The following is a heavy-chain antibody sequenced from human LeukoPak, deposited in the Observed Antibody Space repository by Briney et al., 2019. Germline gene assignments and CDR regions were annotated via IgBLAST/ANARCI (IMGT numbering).Heavy chain of an antibody. CDR1: GFTFSSYW. Sequence: GGSLRLSCAASGFTFSSYWMSWVRQAPGKGLEWVANIKQDGSEKYYVDSGKGRFTISRDNAKNSLYLQMNSLRAEDTAVYYCARGSSSFASDYWGQGTLVTVSS. CDR2: IKQDGSEK. CDR3: ARGSSSFASDY. D-gene: IGHD6-6*01. V-gene: IGHV3-7*01. J-gene: IGHJ4*02.